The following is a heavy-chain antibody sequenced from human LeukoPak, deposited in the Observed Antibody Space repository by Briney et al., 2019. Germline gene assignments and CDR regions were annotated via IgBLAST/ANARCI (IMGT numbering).Heavy chain of an antibody. V-gene: IGHV4-30-4*01. D-gene: IGHD6-13*01. CDR2: IYYSGST. CDR3: ARVGLVIAAAGTVGYYFDC. CDR1: GGSISSGDYY. Sequence: SQTLSLTCTVSGGSISSGDYYWSWIRQPPGKGLEWIGYIYYSGSTYYNPSLKSRVTISVDTSKNQFSLKLSSVTAADTAVYYCARVGLVIAAAGTVGYYFDCWGQGTLVTVSS. J-gene: IGHJ4*02.